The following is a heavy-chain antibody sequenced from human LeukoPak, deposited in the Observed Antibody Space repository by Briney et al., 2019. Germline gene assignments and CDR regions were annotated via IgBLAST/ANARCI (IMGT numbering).Heavy chain of an antibody. J-gene: IGHJ5*02. V-gene: IGHV4-34*01. D-gene: IGHD6-13*01. CDR1: GGSFSGYY. Sequence: SETLSLTCAVYGGSFSGYYWSWIRQPPGKGLEWIGEINHSGSTNYNPSLKSRVTISVDTSKNQFSLKLSSVTAADTAVCYCARGSHSSGWYLWGQGTLVTVSS. CDR3: ARGSHSSGWYL. CDR2: INHSGST.